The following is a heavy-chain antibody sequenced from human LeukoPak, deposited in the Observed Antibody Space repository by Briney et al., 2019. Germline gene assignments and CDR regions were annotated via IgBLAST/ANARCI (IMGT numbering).Heavy chain of an antibody. V-gene: IGHV3-21*01. J-gene: IGHJ6*03. CDR3: ARGSIAAAPGDYYYYMDV. Sequence: GGSLRLSCAVSGFTFSSYSMNWVRQAPGKGLEWVSSISSSSSYIYYADSVKGRFTISRDNAKNSLYLQMNSLRAEDTAVYYCARGSIAAAPGDYYYYMDVWGKGTTVTVSS. CDR1: GFTFSSYS. D-gene: IGHD6-13*01. CDR2: ISSSSSYI.